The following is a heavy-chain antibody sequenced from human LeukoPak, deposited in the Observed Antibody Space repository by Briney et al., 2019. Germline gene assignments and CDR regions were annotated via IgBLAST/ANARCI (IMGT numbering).Heavy chain of an antibody. V-gene: IGHV3-48*04. Sequence: GGSLRLSCAASGFTFSDYRMNWVRQAPGKGLEWISYISNDLTTIHYAASVKGRFTISRDNARNSLYLQMDSLRAEDTAVYYCAKDWRWERNVYGMNVWGQGTSVTVSS. CDR3: AKDWRWERNVYGMNV. J-gene: IGHJ6*02. CDR1: GFTFSDYR. D-gene: IGHD1-26*01. CDR2: ISNDLTTI.